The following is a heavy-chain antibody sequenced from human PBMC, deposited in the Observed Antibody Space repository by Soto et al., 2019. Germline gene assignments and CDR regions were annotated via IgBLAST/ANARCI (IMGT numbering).Heavy chain of an antibody. CDR3: ARGTGRYYDFWSGYYSAVGAFDI. CDR1: GYTFTSYD. Sequence: ASVKVSCKASGYTFTSYDINWVRQATGQGLEWMGWMNPNSGNTGYAQKFQGRVTMTRNTSISTAYMELSSLRSEDTAVYYCARGTGRYYDFWSGYYSAVGAFDIWGQGTMVTVSS. CDR2: MNPNSGNT. V-gene: IGHV1-8*01. D-gene: IGHD3-3*01. J-gene: IGHJ3*02.